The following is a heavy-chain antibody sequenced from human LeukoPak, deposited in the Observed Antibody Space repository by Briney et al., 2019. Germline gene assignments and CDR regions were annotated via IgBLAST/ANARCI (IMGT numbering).Heavy chain of an antibody. CDR1: GFTFSSYG. CDR3: AKEAIRGYSYGFHDY. Sequence: RRSLRLSCAASGFTFSSYGMHWVRQAPGKGLEWVAVIWYDGSNKYYAASVKGRFTISRDNSKNTLYLQMNSLRAEDTAVYYCAKEAIRGYSYGFHDYWGQGTLVTVSS. V-gene: IGHV3-33*06. CDR2: IWYDGSNK. J-gene: IGHJ4*02. D-gene: IGHD5-18*01.